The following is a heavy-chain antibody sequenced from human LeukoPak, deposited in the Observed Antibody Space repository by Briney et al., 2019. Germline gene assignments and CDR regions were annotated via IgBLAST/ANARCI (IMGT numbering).Heavy chain of an antibody. D-gene: IGHD3-9*01. Sequence: GGSLRLSCAASGFTFSSYWMHWVRQAPGKGLVWVSRINSDGSSTSYADSVKGRFTISRDNAKNTLHLQMNSLRAEDTAVYYCARALDITIFRLWGQGTLVTVSS. CDR2: INSDGSST. J-gene: IGHJ4*02. V-gene: IGHV3-74*01. CDR3: ARALDITIFRL. CDR1: GFTFSSYW.